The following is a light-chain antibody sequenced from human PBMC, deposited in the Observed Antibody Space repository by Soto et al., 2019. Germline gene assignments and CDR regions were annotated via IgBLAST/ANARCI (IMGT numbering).Light chain of an antibody. CDR3: HQYYSTPWT. J-gene: IGKJ1*01. V-gene: IGKV4-1*01. CDR2: WAS. Sequence: DIVMTQSPDSLPVSLGERATINCKSSRSVLYSSNNKNYLAWYQQKPGQPPKLLIYWASTRESGVPDRFSGSGSGTDFTLTIISLQAEDVAVYYCHQYYSTPWTFGQGTKVEIK. CDR1: RSVLYSSNNKNY.